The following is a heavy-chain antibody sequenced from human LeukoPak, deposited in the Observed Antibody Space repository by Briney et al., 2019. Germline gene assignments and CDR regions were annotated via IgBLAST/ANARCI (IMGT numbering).Heavy chain of an antibody. D-gene: IGHD2-21*01. CDR3: AKEFNRGLPDY. V-gene: IGHV3-30*18. CDR2: ISNDGSRK. J-gene: IGHJ4*02. CDR1: GFTFSRHA. Sequence: GGSLRLSCAPSGFTFSRHAMRWVRQAPGEGLGWVAIISNDGSRKYYAHSVEGRFTISRDNSKNTLYLQMDSLRAEDTAVYYCAKEFNRGLPDYWGQGTLVTVPS.